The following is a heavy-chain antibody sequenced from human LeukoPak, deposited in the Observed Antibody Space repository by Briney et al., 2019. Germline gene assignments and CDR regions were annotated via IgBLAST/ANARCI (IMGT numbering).Heavy chain of an antibody. J-gene: IGHJ5*02. CDR1: GGSFSGYY. CDR2: INHSGST. D-gene: IGHD3-22*01. V-gene: IGHV4-34*01. CDR3: ARGDLYDSSGYHLGQSWFDP. Sequence: SETLSLTCAVYGGSFSGYYWSWIRQPPGKGLEWIGEINHSGSTNYNPSLKSRVTISVDTSKNQFSLKLSSVTAADTAVYYCARGDLYDSSGYHLGQSWFDPWGQGTLVTVSS.